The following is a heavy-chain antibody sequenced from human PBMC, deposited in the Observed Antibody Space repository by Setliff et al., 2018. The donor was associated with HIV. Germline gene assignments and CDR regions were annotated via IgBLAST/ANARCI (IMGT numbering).Heavy chain of an antibody. Sequence: PGGSLRLSCAASGFTFSDYYMTWIRQAPGKGLEWVSYISSTSSTIYYADSVKGRFTISRDNTKNSLYLQMNSLRAEDTAVYYCAAQDMAAAVDYWGQGTLVTVSS. V-gene: IGHV3-11*04. CDR2: ISSTSSTI. D-gene: IGHD6-13*01. CDR3: AAQDMAAAVDY. J-gene: IGHJ4*02. CDR1: GFTFSDYY.